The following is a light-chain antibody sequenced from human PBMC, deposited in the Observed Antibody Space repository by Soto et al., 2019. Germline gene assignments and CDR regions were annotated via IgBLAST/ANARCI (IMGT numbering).Light chain of an antibody. V-gene: IGKV3-20*01. CDR2: DAS. Sequence: EIVMTQSPATLSVSPGERASLSCRASQSVSSNLAWYQQKPGQAPRLLIYDASSRATGIPDRFSGGGSGTDFTLTISRLEPEDFAVYYCQPYGSSPPITFGQGTRLAVK. CDR1: QSVSSN. J-gene: IGKJ5*01. CDR3: QPYGSSPPIT.